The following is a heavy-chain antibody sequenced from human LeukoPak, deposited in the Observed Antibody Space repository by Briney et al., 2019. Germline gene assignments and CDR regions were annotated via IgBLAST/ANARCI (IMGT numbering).Heavy chain of an antibody. V-gene: IGHV4-4*02. D-gene: IGHD6-19*01. CDR3: ARYSSGWGNWFDP. CDR1: GGSISSSNW. CDR2: IYYSGST. Sequence: SETLSLTCAVSGGSISSSNWWSWVRQPPGKGLEWIGYIYYSGSTNYNPSLKSRVTISVDTSKNQFSLKLSSVTAADTAVYYCARYSSGWGNWFDPWGQGTLVTVSS. J-gene: IGHJ5*02.